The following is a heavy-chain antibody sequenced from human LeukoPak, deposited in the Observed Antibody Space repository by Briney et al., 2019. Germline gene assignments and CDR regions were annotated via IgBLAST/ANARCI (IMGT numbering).Heavy chain of an antibody. V-gene: IGHV3-48*04. CDR2: ISDTSSTI. J-gene: IGHJ4*02. Sequence: PGGSLRLSCAASGFTFTRYAMNWVRQAPGEGLEWISYISDTSSTIYYADSVKGRFTTSRDNAKKSLYLQMNSLRVEDTALYYCAIQMGTPNLDYWGQGTLVTVSS. CDR3: AIQMGTPNLDY. D-gene: IGHD4-23*01. CDR1: GFTFTRYA.